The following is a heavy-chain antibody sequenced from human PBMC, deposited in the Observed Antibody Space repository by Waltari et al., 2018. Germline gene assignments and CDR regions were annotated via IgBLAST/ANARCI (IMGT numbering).Heavy chain of an antibody. CDR3: ARAGLAEVGSLYYYYYAMDL. Sequence: QVQLVQSGAEVKKPGASVKVSCKASGYTFTGYYMNWVRQAPGQGLEWMGWINPNRGGTTYAQKCQGRVTMTRDTSISTAYMELSRLRSDDTAVYYCARAGLAEVGSLYYYYYAMDLWGQGTTVTVSS. D-gene: IGHD6-13*01. CDR2: INPNRGGT. V-gene: IGHV1-2*02. CDR1: GYTFTGYY. J-gene: IGHJ6*02.